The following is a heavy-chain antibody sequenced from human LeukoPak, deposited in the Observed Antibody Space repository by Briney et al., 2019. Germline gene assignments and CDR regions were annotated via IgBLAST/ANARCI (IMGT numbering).Heavy chain of an antibody. CDR2: INPSGGST. CDR3: ARDQGGSYYLLTPVGVDY. J-gene: IGHJ4*02. V-gene: IGHV1-46*01. Sequence: ASVKVSCKASGYTFTSYYMHWVRQAPGQGLEWMGIINPSGGSTSYAQKFQGRVTMTRDMSTSTVYMELSSLRSEDTAVYYCARDQGGSYYLLTPVGVDYWGQGTLVTVSS. D-gene: IGHD1-26*01. CDR1: GYTFTSYY.